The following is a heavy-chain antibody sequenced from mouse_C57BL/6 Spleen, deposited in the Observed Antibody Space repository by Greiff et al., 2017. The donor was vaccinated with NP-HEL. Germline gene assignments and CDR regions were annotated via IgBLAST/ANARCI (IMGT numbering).Heavy chain of an antibody. CDR1: GYAFGSSW. D-gene: IGHD1-1*01. CDR2: IYPGDGDT. Sequence: QVQLQQSGPELVKPGASVKISCRASGYAFGSSWRNWVRQRPGKGLGWIGRIYPGDGDTTYNGKFKGKATLTADKSSSTAYMQLSSLTSEDSAVYFCARFYYYGSSQYYYAMDYWGQGTSVTVSS. J-gene: IGHJ4*01. CDR3: ARFYYYGSSQYYYAMDY. V-gene: IGHV1-82*01.